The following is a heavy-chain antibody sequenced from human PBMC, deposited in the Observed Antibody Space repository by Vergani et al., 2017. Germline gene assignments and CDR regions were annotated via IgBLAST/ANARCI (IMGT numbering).Heavy chain of an antibody. CDR2: IYTSGST. V-gene: IGHV4-61*02. CDR3: AGATGYSSSWSQFLYYYYGMDV. D-gene: IGHD6-13*01. J-gene: IGHJ6*02. Sequence: QVQLQESGPGLVKPSQTLSLTCTVSGGSVSSGSYYWSWIRQPAGKGLEWIGRIYTSGSTNYNPSLKSGVTISVDTSKNQFSLKLSSGTAADTAVYYCAGATGYSSSWSQFLYYYYGMDVWGQGTTVTVSS. CDR1: GGSVSSGSYY.